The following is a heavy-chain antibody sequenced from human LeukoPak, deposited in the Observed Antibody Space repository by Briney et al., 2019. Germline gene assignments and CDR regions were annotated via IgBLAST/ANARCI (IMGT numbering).Heavy chain of an antibody. CDR2: IYYSGTT. Sequence: PSETLSLTCTVSGGSISSSGYYWGWIRQPPGKGLEWIGNIYYSGTTYYNLSLKSRVTISVDTSKNQFSLKLSSVTAADTAVYYCARDQIHSSSWQGAGYYYMDVWGKGTTVTVSS. J-gene: IGHJ6*03. CDR1: GGSISSSGYY. V-gene: IGHV4-39*07. D-gene: IGHD6-13*01. CDR3: ARDQIHSSSWQGAGYYYMDV.